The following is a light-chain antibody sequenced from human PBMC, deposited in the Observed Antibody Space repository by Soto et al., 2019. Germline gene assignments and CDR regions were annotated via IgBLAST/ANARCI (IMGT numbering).Light chain of an antibody. V-gene: IGKV3-11*01. CDR1: QSVSSY. CDR3: QKRSDWPLT. Sequence: EIVLTQSPATLSLSPGESATLSCRASQSVSSYLAWYQQKPGQAPRLLIYDESNRATGIPDRLSGSGSGTDLNLTISRLEPEDFAVYYCQKRSDWPLTFGGGTKVDIK. J-gene: IGKJ4*01. CDR2: DES.